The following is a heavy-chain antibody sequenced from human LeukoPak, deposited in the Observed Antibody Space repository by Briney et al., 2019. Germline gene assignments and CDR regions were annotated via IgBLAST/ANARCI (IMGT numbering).Heavy chain of an antibody. V-gene: IGHV1-69*04. CDR1: GGTFSSYA. J-gene: IGHJ5*02. CDR2: IIPILGIA. CDR3: ARERRYCSGGSCYIYNWFDP. Sequence: SVKVSCKASGGTFSSYAISWVRQAPGQGLEWMGRIIPILGIANYAQKFQGRVTITADKSTSTAYMELSRLRSEDTAVYYCARERRYCSGGSCYIYNWFDPWGQGTLVTVSS. D-gene: IGHD2-15*01.